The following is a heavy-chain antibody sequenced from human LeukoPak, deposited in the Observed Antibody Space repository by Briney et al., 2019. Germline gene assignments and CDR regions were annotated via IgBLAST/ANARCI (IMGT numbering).Heavy chain of an antibody. Sequence: GGSLRLSCVGSGFTFGETWMSWVRQAPGKGLEWVANIKQDGRAKHYVDSVKGRFTISRDNAENSVYLRMNSLRDEDTAVYYCTRGGRNTSYYWYYWGQGTLVTVSS. CDR1: GFTFGETW. CDR2: IKQDGRAK. V-gene: IGHV3-7*01. J-gene: IGHJ4*02. D-gene: IGHD1-26*01. CDR3: TRGGRNTSYYWYY.